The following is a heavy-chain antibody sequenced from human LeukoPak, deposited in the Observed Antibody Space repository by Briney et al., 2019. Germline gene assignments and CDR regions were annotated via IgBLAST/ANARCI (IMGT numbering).Heavy chain of an antibody. V-gene: IGHV4-31*03. CDR2: IYYSGST. D-gene: IGHD3-10*01. CDR3: ARIRGHGSGSYYYFDY. CDR1: GGSISSGGYY. J-gene: IGHJ4*02. Sequence: SETLSLTCTVSGGSISSGGYYWSWIRQHPGKGLEWIGYIYYSGSTYYNPSLKSRVTISVDTSKNQFSLKLSSVTAADTAVYHCARIRGHGSGSYYYFDYWGQGTLVTVSS.